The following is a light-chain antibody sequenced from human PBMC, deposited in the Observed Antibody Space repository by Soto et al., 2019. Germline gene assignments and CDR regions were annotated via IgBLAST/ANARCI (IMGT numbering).Light chain of an antibody. CDR3: QQYNNWPRT. V-gene: IGKV3-15*01. J-gene: IGKJ1*01. Sequence: EIVMTQSPATLPVSPGERATLSCRASQSVSSNLAWYQQKPGQAPRLLIYGASTRATGIPARFSGSGSGTEFTLTISSLQSEVFVVYYCQQYNNWPRTFGQGTKVDIK. CDR1: QSVSSN. CDR2: GAS.